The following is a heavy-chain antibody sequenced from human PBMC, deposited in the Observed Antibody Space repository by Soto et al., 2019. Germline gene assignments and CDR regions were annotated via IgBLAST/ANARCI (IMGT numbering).Heavy chain of an antibody. D-gene: IGHD3-16*02. V-gene: IGHV3-23*01. J-gene: IGHJ3*02. CDR3: VSSSYDYVWGSYRRSAAFDI. Sequence: GGSLRLSCAASGFTFSSYAMSWVRQAPGKGLEWVSAISGSGGSTYYADSVKGRFTISRDNSKNTLYLQMNSLRAEDTAVYYCVSSSYDYVWGSYRRSAAFDIWGQGTMVTVSS. CDR1: GFTFSSYA. CDR2: ISGSGGST.